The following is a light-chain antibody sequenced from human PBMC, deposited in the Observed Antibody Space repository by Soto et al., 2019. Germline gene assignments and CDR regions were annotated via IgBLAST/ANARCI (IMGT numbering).Light chain of an antibody. CDR1: SSDVGSYNR. V-gene: IGLV2-18*02. CDR3: SSYTSSNTLT. J-gene: IGLJ3*02. Sequence: QSALTQPPSVSGSPGQSVTISCTGTSSDVGSYNRVSWYQQAPGTAPKLIIYEVSNRPSGVPDRFSGSKSGNTASLSISGLQAEDEADYYCSSYTSSNTLTFGGGTKVTVL. CDR2: EVS.